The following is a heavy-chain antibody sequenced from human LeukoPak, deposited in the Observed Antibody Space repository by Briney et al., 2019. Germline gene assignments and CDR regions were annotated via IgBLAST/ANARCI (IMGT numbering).Heavy chain of an antibody. J-gene: IGHJ4*02. CDR3: ATMYSSGSIPFDY. V-gene: IGHV1-24*01. CDR1: GYTLTELS. CDR2: FDPEDGET. D-gene: IGHD6-19*01. Sequence: ASVKVSCKVSGYTLTELSMHWVRQAPGKGLEWMGGFDPEDGETIYAQKFQGRVTMTEDTSTDTAYMELSSPRSEDTAVYYCATMYSSGSIPFDYWGQGTLVTVSS.